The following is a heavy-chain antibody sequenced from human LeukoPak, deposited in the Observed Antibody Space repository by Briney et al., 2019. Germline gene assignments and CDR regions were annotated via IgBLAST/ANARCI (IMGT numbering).Heavy chain of an antibody. D-gene: IGHD5-12*01. Sequence: KPGGSLRLSCAASGLTFNNSGMLWVRQAPGKGLEWVSSISSSSTYIYYADSVKGRFTISRDNAKKSLYLQMNSLRAEDTAVYYCAREYIALGFDYWGQGTLVTVSS. CDR3: AREYIALGFDY. J-gene: IGHJ4*02. V-gene: IGHV3-21*01. CDR2: ISSSSTYI. CDR1: GLTFNNSG.